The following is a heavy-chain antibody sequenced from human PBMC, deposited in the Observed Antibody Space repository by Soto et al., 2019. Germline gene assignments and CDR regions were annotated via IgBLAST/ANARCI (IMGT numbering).Heavy chain of an antibody. J-gene: IGHJ6*02. CDR2: IYYSGST. Sequence: QVQLQESGPGLVKPSETLSLTCTVSGGSISSYYWSWIRQPPGKGLEWIGYIYYSGSTNYNPSLKSRGPISVDTAKTQFSLKLSSGTAADADVYVCSRAAYYYGSGRNGMDVWGQGTTVTVSS. D-gene: IGHD3-10*01. V-gene: IGHV4-59*08. CDR1: GGSISSYY. CDR3: SRAAYYYGSGRNGMDV.